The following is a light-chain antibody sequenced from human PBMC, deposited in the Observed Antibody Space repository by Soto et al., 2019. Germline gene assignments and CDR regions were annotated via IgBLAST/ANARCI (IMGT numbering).Light chain of an antibody. J-gene: IGKJ1*01. Sequence: EIVLTQSPGTLSLAPGERATFSCRASQSVSSNLAWYQRKPGQAPRLLIYGASIRATGIPARFSGGGSGTEFTLTVSSLQSEDFAVYWCQQYGASPPTFGQGTKVDIK. CDR1: QSVSSN. CDR3: QQYGASPPT. V-gene: IGKV3-15*01. CDR2: GAS.